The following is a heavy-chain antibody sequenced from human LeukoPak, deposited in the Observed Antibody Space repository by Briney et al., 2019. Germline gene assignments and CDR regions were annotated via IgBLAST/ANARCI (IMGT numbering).Heavy chain of an antibody. Sequence: ASVKVSCKASGYTFTGYYMHWVRQAPGQGLEWMGWINPNSGGTNYAQKFQSRVTMTRDTSISTAYMELSRLRSDDTAVYYCARARRVGATTFDYWGQGTLVTVSS. J-gene: IGHJ4*02. V-gene: IGHV1-2*02. CDR1: GYTFTGYY. CDR2: INPNSGGT. CDR3: ARARRVGATTFDY. D-gene: IGHD1-26*01.